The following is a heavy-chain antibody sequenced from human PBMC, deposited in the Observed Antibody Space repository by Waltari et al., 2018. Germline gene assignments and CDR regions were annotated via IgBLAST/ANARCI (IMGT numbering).Heavy chain of an antibody. D-gene: IGHD1-26*01. J-gene: IGHJ3*02. CDR2: IYYSGST. Sequence: QLQLQESGPGLVKPSETLSLTCTVSGGSISSSSYYWGWIRQPPGKGLAWIGSIYYSGSTYYNPSLKSRVTISVDTSKNQFSLKLSSVTAADTAVYYCARGGARSYFFSDAFDIWGQGTMVTVSS. CDR1: GGSISSSSYY. V-gene: IGHV4-39*07. CDR3: ARGGARSYFFSDAFDI.